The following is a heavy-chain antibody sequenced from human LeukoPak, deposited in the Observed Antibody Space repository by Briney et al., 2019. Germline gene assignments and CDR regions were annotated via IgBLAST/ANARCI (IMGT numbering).Heavy chain of an antibody. J-gene: IGHJ3*02. V-gene: IGHV3-23*01. D-gene: IGHD6-19*01. CDR3: AREGEVAAFDAFDI. CDR2: ISGSGGST. CDR1: GLTFSSYA. Sequence: GGSLRLSCAASGLTFSSYAMSWVRQAPGKGLGWVSTISGSGGSTYYADSVRGRFTISRDNSRNTLYLQMNSLRAEDTAVYYCAREGEVAAFDAFDIWGQGTMVTVSS.